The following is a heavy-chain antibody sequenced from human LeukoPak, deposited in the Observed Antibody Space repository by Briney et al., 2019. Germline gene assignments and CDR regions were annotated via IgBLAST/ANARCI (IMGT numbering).Heavy chain of an antibody. Sequence: GASVEVSCKTSGYTFTGYYLHWVRQAPGQRPEWMGRIDPDSGGTHYGQKFQGRVTVTRDTSITTVYMELSGLTSDDTAVYYCARVPGPYTTSRFDFWGQGTLVTVPS. CDR1: GYTFTGYY. V-gene: IGHV1-2*02. CDR2: IDPDSGGT. J-gene: IGHJ4*02. D-gene: IGHD2-2*02. CDR3: ARVPGPYTTSRFDF.